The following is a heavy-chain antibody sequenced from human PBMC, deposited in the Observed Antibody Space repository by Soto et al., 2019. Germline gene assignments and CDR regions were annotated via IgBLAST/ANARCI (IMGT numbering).Heavy chain of an antibody. D-gene: IGHD7-27*01. CDR3: AKDLLGPGRAYGMDV. CDR2: ISYDGSNK. V-gene: IGHV3-30*18. J-gene: IGHJ6*02. CDR1: GFTFSSYG. Sequence: QVQLVESGGGVVQPGRSLRLSCAASGFTFSSYGMHWVRQAPGKGLEWVAVISYDGSNKYYADSVKGRFTISRDNSKNTLYLQMNSLRAEDTAVYYCAKDLLGPGRAYGMDVWGQGTTVIVSS.